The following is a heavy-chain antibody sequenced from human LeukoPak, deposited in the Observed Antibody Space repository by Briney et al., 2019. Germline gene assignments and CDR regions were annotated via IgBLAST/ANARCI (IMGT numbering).Heavy chain of an antibody. J-gene: IGHJ4*02. D-gene: IGHD7-27*01. CDR2: ISYTGST. CDR3: ARLNGGY. Sequence: SETLSLTCTVSGGSIRTYYWSWIRHPPGKGLEWIGYISYTGSTSYSPSFKSRVTISVDTSNNQFSLKLTSVTAADTAVYYCARLNGGYWGQGTLVTVSS. CDR1: GGSIRTYY. V-gene: IGHV4-59*01.